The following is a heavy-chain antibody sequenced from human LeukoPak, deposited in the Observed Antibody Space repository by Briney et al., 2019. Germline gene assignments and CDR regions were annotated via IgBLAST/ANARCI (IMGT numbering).Heavy chain of an antibody. CDR2: ISSSSSYI. D-gene: IGHD6-13*01. V-gene: IGHV3-21*01. J-gene: IGHJ4*02. Sequence: PGGSLRLSCAASGFTFSSYSMNWVRQAPGKGLEWVSSISSSSSYIYYADSVKGRFTISRDNAKNSLYLQMNSLRAEDTAVYYCARGPIAAAGTRYWGQGTLVTVSS. CDR3: ARGPIAAAGTRY. CDR1: GFTFSSYS.